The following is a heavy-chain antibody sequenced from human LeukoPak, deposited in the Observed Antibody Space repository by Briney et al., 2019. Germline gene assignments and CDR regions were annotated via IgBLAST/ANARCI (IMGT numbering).Heavy chain of an antibody. V-gene: IGHV6-1*01. CDR3: ARSSGWDFDY. J-gene: IGHJ4*02. CDR1: GDSVSSNSAA. D-gene: IGHD6-19*01. CDR2: TYYRSKWYD. Sequence: SQTLSLTCAISGDSVSSNSAAWSWIRQSPSRGLEWQGRTYYRSKWYDDYAVSVKSRITINPDTSKNQFSLQLNSVTPEDTAVYYCARSSGWDFDYWGQGTLVTVSS.